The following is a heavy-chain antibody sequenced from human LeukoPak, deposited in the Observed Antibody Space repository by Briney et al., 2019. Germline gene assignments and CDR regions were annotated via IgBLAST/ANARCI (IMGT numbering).Heavy chain of an antibody. D-gene: IGHD5-18*01. Sequence: PSETLSLTCAVSGASIRSYYWSWIRQPPGKGLECIGYIYYTGSTNYNYNPSLKSRVTISVDTSKNQFSLKLSSVTAADTAVYYCARRRFSYGDNDAFDIWGQGTMVTVSS. CDR1: GASIRSYY. CDR3: ARRRFSYGDNDAFDI. CDR2: IYYTGSTNY. V-gene: IGHV4-59*08. J-gene: IGHJ3*02.